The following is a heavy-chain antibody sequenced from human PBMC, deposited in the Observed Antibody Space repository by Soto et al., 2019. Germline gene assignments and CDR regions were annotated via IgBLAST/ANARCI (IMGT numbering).Heavy chain of an antibody. CDR1: GGTFISYA. J-gene: IGHJ5*02. D-gene: IGHD1-7*01. V-gene: IGHV1-69*13. CDR3: ASYPTGTTLGVWFDP. CDR2: IIPIFGAA. Sequence: SVKVSCKASGGTFISYAISWVRQAPGQGLEWMGGIIPIFGAANYAQKFQGRVTITADESTSTAYMELSSLRSEDTAVYYCASYPTGTTLGVWFDPWGQGTLVTVSS.